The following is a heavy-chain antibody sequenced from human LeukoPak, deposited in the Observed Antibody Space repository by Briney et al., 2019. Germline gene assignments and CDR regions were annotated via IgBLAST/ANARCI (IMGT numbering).Heavy chain of an antibody. CDR1: GFTFSSYA. Sequence: PGGSLRLSCAASGFTFSSYAMSWVRQAPGKGREWVSAISGSGGTTYYADSVKGRFTISRDNSKNTLYLQMNSLRAEDTAIYYCAHPYCGSANCPSLILFFDHWGQGTLVTVSS. D-gene: IGHD2-2*01. CDR3: AHPYCGSANCPSLILFFDH. J-gene: IGHJ4*02. V-gene: IGHV3-23*01. CDR2: ISGSGGTT.